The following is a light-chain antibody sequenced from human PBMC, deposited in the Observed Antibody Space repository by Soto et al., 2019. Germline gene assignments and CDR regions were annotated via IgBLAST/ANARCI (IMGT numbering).Light chain of an antibody. CDR2: GAS. Sequence: PRARAPLSCRTSQSLTSNYLAWYQQKPAQAPRLLIYGASSRATGIPDRFSGSGSGTDFTLTISRLEPEDLAVYYCQQYGTSHRTFGQGTKVDI. J-gene: IGKJ1*01. V-gene: IGKV3-20*01. CDR3: QQYGTSHRT. CDR1: QSLTSNY.